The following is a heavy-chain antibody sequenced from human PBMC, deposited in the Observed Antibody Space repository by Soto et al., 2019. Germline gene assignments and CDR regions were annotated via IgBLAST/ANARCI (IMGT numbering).Heavy chain of an antibody. CDR2: ISSSSSTI. CDR1: GFTFSSYS. J-gene: IGHJ6*03. CDR3: ARVDAPPYSSSHYYYYMDV. D-gene: IGHD6-13*01. Sequence: GGSLRLSCAASGFTFSSYSMNWVRQAPGKGLEWVSYISSSSSTIYYADSVKGRFIISRDNAKNSLYLQMNSLRDEDTAVYYCARVDAPPYSSSHYYYYMDVWGKGTTVTVSS. V-gene: IGHV3-48*02.